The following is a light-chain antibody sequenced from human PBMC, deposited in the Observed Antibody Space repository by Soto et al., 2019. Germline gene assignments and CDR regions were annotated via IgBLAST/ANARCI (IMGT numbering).Light chain of an antibody. CDR2: GAS. Sequence: EIVLTQSPGTLSLSPGERATLSCRASQSVSSSYLAWYQQKPGQAPRLLIYGASNRANGIPDRFSGSGSGTDLTLTISRLEPEDFAVYYCQQYGSSPTWTFGQGTKVDIK. CDR1: QSVSSSY. J-gene: IGKJ1*01. V-gene: IGKV3-20*01. CDR3: QQYGSSPTWT.